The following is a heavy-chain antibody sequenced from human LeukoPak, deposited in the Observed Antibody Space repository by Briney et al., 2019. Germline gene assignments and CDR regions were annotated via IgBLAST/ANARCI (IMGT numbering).Heavy chain of an antibody. Sequence: GGSLRLSCAVSGFTFTGTYMTWIRQAPGKGLESLSYISPSGTDISYADSVKGRFTISRDNAKNSLYLQMNSLRAEDTAVYYCAKGVGYYYGSGSSYMDVWGKGTTVTISS. CDR1: GFTFTGTY. J-gene: IGHJ6*03. D-gene: IGHD3-10*01. CDR2: ISPSGTDI. V-gene: IGHV3-11*04. CDR3: AKGVGYYYGSGSSYMDV.